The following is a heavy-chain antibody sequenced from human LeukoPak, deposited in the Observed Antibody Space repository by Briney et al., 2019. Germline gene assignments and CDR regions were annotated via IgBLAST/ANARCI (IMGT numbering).Heavy chain of an antibody. CDR3: HVWGVIITDGGATNWFDP. CDR2: INTDGSST. V-gene: IGHV3-74*01. Sequence: GGSLRLSCAASGFTFSSYWMHWVRQAPGKGLVWVSRINTDGSSTDYADSVKGRFTISRDNAKNTLYLQMNSLRAEDTAVYYCHVWGVIITDGGATNWFDPWGQGTLVTVSS. CDR1: GFTFSSYW. D-gene: IGHD3-10*02. J-gene: IGHJ5*02.